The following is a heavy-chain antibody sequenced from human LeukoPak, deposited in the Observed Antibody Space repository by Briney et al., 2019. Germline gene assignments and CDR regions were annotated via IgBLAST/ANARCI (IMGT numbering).Heavy chain of an antibody. V-gene: IGHV3-30*18. J-gene: IGHJ5*02. Sequence: PGRSLRLSCAASGFTFSIYGMHWVRLAPGKGLEWVAVISYDGSNKYYADSVKGRFTISRDNSKNTLYLQMNNLRAEDTAVYYCAEDRPWFDPWGQGTLVTVSS. CDR1: GFTFSIYG. CDR2: ISYDGSNK. D-gene: IGHD6-6*01. CDR3: AEDRPWFDP.